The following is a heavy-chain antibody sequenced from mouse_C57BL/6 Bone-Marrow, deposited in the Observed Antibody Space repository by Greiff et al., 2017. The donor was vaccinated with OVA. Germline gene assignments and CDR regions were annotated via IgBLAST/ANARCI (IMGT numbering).Heavy chain of an antibody. CDR3: ANGYWYFDV. CDR2: IDPSDSYT. J-gene: IGHJ1*03. V-gene: IGHV1-59*01. Sequence: QVQLKQPGAELVRPGTSVKLSCKASGYTFTSYWMHWVKQRPGQGLEWIGVIDPSDSYTNYNQKFKGKATLTVDTSSSTAYMQLSSLTSEDSAVYYCANGYWYFDVWGTGTTVTGSS. CDR1: GYTFTSYW.